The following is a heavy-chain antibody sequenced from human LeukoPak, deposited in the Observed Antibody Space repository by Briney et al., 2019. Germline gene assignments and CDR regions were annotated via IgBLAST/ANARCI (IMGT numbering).Heavy chain of an antibody. J-gene: IGHJ4*02. CDR3: ARSPHILTGENFDY. V-gene: IGHV1-2*02. D-gene: IGHD3-9*01. Sequence: ASVKVSCKASGYTFTGYYMHWVRQAPGQGLEWVGWINPNSGGTNYAQKFQDRVSMTRDTSISTAYMQLSRLRSDDTAVYFCARSPHILTGENFDYWGQGTLLTVSS. CDR1: GYTFTGYY. CDR2: INPNSGGT.